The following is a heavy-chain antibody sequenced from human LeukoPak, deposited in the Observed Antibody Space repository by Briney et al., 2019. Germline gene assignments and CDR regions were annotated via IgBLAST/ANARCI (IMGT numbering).Heavy chain of an antibody. J-gene: IGHJ4*02. CDR1: SGSLSGYY. V-gene: IGHV4-34*01. CDR3: ARVIDSSESYYRPFDY. D-gene: IGHD3-10*01. CDR2: VNDSGKI. Sequence: SETLSLTCTVYSGSLSGYYWSWLRQPPGKGLEFIGEVNDSGKINYTPSLKSRVTVSVDAPKKQFSQKLTSVTAADTAVYYCARVIDSSESYYRPFDYWGQGIMVTVSS.